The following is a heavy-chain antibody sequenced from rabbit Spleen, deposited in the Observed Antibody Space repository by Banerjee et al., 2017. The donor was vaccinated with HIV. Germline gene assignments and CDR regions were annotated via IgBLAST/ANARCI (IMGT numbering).Heavy chain of an antibody. CDR1: GFSFIAGYY. CDR2: IDTGSSGFT. J-gene: IGHJ6*01. Sequence: QSLEESGGDLVKPGASLTLTCTASGFSFIAGYYMCWVRQAPGKGLEWIACIDTGSSGFTYFASWAKGRFTFSRTSSTTVTLQTTSLTAADTATYFCARDTASSFSSYGMDLWGPGTLVTVS. CDR3: ARDTASSFSSYGMDL. D-gene: IGHD3-3*01. V-gene: IGHV1S40*01.